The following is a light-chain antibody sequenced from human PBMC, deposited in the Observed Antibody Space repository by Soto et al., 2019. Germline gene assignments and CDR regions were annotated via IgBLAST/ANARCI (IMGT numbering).Light chain of an antibody. V-gene: IGKV3-20*01. Sequence: ESVLTQSPGTLSLSPGERATLSCRASESVSNAYLAWYQQKPGQAPRLLIYGASRRATGIPDRFSGSGSGADFTLTISRLEPEDFAVYYCQQYGAAVTFGPGTKVDIK. CDR1: ESVSNAY. CDR2: GAS. CDR3: QQYGAAVT. J-gene: IGKJ3*01.